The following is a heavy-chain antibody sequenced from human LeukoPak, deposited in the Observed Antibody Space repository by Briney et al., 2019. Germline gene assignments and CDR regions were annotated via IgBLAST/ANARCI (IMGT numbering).Heavy chain of an antibody. CDR2: ISGSGGST. Sequence: HPGGSLRLSCAASGFTFSSYAMSWVRQAPGKGLEWVSAISGSGGSTYYADSVKGRFTISRDNSKTTLYLQMNSLRAEDTAVYYCAKSGTGRITIFGVVINGPSDYWGQGTLVTVSS. D-gene: IGHD3-3*01. CDR1: GFTFSSYA. J-gene: IGHJ4*02. CDR3: AKSGTGRITIFGVVINGPSDY. V-gene: IGHV3-23*01.